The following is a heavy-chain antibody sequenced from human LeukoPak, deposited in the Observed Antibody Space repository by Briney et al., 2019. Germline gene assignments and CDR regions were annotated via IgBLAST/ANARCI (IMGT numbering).Heavy chain of an antibody. CDR2: IVEDGSQK. D-gene: IGHD3-22*01. CDR1: GFTFSSCW. J-gene: IGHJ4*02. V-gene: IGHV3-7*01. CDR3: ASPYYYDSSGSYYFDY. Sequence: GGSLRLSCAASGFTFSSCWMTWVRQAPGKGLEWVASIVEDGSQKYYVDSVKGRFTISRDNAKNSLYLQMNSLRAEDTAVYYCASPYYYDSSGSYYFDYWGQGTLVTVSS.